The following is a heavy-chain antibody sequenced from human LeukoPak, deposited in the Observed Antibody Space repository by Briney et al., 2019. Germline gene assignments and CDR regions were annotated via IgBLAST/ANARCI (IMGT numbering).Heavy chain of an antibody. D-gene: IGHD3-10*01. Sequence: ASVKVSCKASGYTFTSYYMHWVRQAPGQGLEWMGIINPSGGSTSYAQKFQGRVTMTRDTSTSTVYMELSSLRSEDAAVYYCARAPPSGVRGVIPHFDYWGQGTLVTVSS. CDR2: INPSGGST. CDR1: GYTFTSYY. CDR3: ARAPPSGVRGVIPHFDY. J-gene: IGHJ4*02. V-gene: IGHV1-46*01.